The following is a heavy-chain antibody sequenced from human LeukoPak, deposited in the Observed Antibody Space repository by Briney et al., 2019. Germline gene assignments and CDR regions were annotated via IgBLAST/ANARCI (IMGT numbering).Heavy chain of an antibody. CDR3: ARDAVLRNIAAAGYFDN. Sequence: GGSLRLSCAASGFTFSSYAMHWVRQAPGKGLEWVAVISYDGSNKYYADSVKGRFTISRDNAKNSLYLQMNSLRAEGTALFYCARDAVLRNIAAAGYFDNWGQGTLVTVSS. D-gene: IGHD6-13*01. V-gene: IGHV3-30*04. CDR2: ISYDGSNK. CDR1: GFTFSSYA. J-gene: IGHJ4*02.